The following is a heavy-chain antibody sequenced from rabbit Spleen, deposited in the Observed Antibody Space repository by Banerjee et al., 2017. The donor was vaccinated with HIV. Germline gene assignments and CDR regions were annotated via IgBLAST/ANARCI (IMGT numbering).Heavy chain of an antibody. Sequence: QSLEESGGDLVKPGASLTLTCTASGFSFSSNVYMCWVRQAPGKGLEWIACIYISSGSTYYASWAKGRFTCSKTSSTTVTLQMTSLTVADTATYFCARDTSSALWGPGTLVTVS. V-gene: IGHV1S40*01. CDR1: GFSFSSNVY. CDR2: IYISSGST. J-gene: IGHJ4*01. CDR3: ARDTSSAL.